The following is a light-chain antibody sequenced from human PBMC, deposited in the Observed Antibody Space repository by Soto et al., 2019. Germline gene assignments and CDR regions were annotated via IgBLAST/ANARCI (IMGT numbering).Light chain of an antibody. CDR1: NSNIGAGYD. CDR3: QSYDSSLSGWV. V-gene: IGLV1-40*01. CDR2: GNS. J-gene: IGLJ3*02. Sequence: QSVLTQPPSVSGAPGQRVTISCTGYNSNIGAGYDVHWYQQLPGTAPKLHIYGNSNRPSGVPDRFSASKSGTSASLAITGLQAEDEADYYCQSYDSSLSGWVFGGGTKLTVL.